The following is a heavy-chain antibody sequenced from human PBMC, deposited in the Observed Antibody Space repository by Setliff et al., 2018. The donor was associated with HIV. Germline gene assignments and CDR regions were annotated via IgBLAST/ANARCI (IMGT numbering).Heavy chain of an antibody. CDR2: TRNKVNSYTT. V-gene: IGHV3-72*01. CDR1: GFTFNNAW. Sequence: GGSLRLSCAASGFTFNNAWMSWVRQAPGKGLEWVGRTRNKVNSYTTEYAASVKGRFTISRDDSKNSLYLQMNSLKTEDTAVYYCARGRLLWSGSYYYYYMDVWGKGTTVTVSS. J-gene: IGHJ6*03. D-gene: IGHD3-10*01. CDR3: ARGRLLWSGSYYYYYMDV.